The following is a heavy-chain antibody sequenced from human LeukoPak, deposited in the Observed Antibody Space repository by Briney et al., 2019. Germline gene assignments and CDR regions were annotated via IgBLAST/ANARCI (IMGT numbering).Heavy chain of an antibody. D-gene: IGHD6-19*01. V-gene: IGHV3-43D*03. Sequence: GGSLRLSCAASGFTFDDYAMHWVRQAPGKGLEWVSLISWDGGSTYYADSVKGRFTISRDNSKNSLYLQMNSLRAEDTALYYCAKDQTGYSSGWFDYWDQGTLVTVSS. CDR3: AKDQTGYSSGWFDY. CDR1: GFTFDDYA. CDR2: ISWDGGST. J-gene: IGHJ4*02.